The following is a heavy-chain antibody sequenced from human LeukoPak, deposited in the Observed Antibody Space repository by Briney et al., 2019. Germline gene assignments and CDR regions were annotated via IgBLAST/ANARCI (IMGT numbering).Heavy chain of an antibody. CDR1: GGSISSYY. CDR2: IYYSGST. V-gene: IGHV4-59*12. Sequence: SETLSLTCTVSGGSISSYYWSWIRQPPGKGLEWIGYIYYSGSTNYNPSLKSRVTISVDTSKNQFSLKLSSVTAADTAVYYCARERRRVEMATRNAFDIWGQGTMVTVSS. CDR3: ARERRRVEMATRNAFDI. D-gene: IGHD5-12*01. J-gene: IGHJ3*02.